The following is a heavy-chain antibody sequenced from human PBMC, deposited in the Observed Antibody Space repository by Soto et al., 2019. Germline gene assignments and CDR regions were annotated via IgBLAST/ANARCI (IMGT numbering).Heavy chain of an antibody. CDR1: GFSLTTYDMG. J-gene: IGHJ4*02. V-gene: IGHV2-5*02. CDR2: IYWDDDK. Sequence: QITLKESGPTLVRPAQTLTLTCAFSGFSLTTYDMGVAWIRQPPGKALEWLALIYWDDDKRYSPSLKDRLAISKDTSRNQVVLTITNMVPGDTATYFCAHAGDYDLLTFDHWGPGTLVTVSS. D-gene: IGHD4-17*01. CDR3: AHAGDYDLLTFDH.